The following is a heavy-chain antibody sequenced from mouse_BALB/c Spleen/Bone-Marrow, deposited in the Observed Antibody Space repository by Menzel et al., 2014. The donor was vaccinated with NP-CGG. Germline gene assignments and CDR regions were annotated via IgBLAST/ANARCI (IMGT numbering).Heavy chain of an antibody. CDR1: GYTFTTYP. Sequence: QVQLKDSGAEVVKPGASVKMSCKALGYTFTTYPIEWMKQNHGKSLEWIGNFHPFNDDTKYNEKFKDKAKLTVEKSSSTVNLEVSRLTSDDSAIYYCARKGPRNAMDYWGQGTSVTVSS. V-gene: IGHV1-47*01. D-gene: IGHD3-3*01. CDR3: ARKGPRNAMDY. CDR2: FHPFNDDT. J-gene: IGHJ4*01.